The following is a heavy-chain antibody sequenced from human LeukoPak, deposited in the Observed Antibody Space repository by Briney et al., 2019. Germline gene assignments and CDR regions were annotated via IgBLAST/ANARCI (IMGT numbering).Heavy chain of an antibody. CDR1: GYXFTSYW. J-gene: IGHJ4*02. CDR3: ARRDSGFEFFDY. CDR2: IYPGDSDT. D-gene: IGHD5-12*01. V-gene: IGHV5-51*01. Sequence: GESLKISCNGSGYXFTSYWICWVRQMPGKGLEWMGIIYPGDSDTRYSPSFQGQVTISADKFLSTAYLQWSSLEASDNAMYYCARRDSGFEFFDYWGQGTLVTVSS.